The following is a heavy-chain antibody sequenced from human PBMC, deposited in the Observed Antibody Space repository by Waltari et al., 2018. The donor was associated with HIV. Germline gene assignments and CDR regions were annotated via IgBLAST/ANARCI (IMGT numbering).Heavy chain of an antibody. V-gene: IGHV3-30*18. Sequence: QVSLVESGGGVVQPGGSLRLSCATSGFTFGNIAMHWVSQAPGKGLEWVSFISPDGLYANHAYSLRGRFSISRDNFRGTLFLQMNSLRPDDTGVYYCAQGLANNHSDHGMDVWGQGTTVTVSS. D-gene: IGHD2-21*01. CDR1: GFTFGNIA. CDR3: AQGLANNHSDHGMDV. CDR2: ISPDGLYA. J-gene: IGHJ6*02.